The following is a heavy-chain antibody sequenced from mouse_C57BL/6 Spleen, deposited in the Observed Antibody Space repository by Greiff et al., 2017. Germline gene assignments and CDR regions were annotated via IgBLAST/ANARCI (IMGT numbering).Heavy chain of an antibody. V-gene: IGHV1-15*01. CDR2: IDPDTGGT. J-gene: IGHJ4*01. Sequence: QVQLQQSGAELVRPGASVTLSCKASGYTFTDYDMPWVKQTPVHGLEWIGAIDPDTGGTAYPQKFKGKVILTADKSSSTAYMELSSLTSEDSAVYYCTRGGVTLYYYAMDYWGQGTSVTVSS. CDR3: TRGGVTLYYYAMDY. CDR1: GYTFTDYD. D-gene: IGHD2-1*01.